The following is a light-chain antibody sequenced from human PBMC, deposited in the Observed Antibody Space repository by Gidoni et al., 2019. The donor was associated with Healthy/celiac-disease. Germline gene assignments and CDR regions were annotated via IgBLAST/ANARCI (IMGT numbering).Light chain of an antibody. J-gene: IGKJ3*01. CDR2: DAS. CDR3: QQRSNWPPGFT. CDR1: QSVSSY. Sequence: EIVLTQSPATLSLSPGERATLSCRASQSVSSYLAWYQQKPGQAPRLLIYDASNRATGIPARLSGSGSGTDFTLTSSSIEPEDFAVYYCQQRSNWPPGFTFGPGTKVDIK. V-gene: IGKV3-11*01.